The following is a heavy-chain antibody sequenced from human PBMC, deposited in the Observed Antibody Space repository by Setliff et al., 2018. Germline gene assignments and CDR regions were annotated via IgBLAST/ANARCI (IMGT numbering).Heavy chain of an antibody. D-gene: IGHD1-1*01. CDR3: AREAPGYAFDI. J-gene: IGHJ3*02. Sequence: SETLSLTCTVSGGSISSGNYYWSWIRQPAGKGLEWIGRVYTTGSTNFNPSLKSRVTISLDTSKNQFSLKLSSVTAADTAVYYCAREAPGYAFDIWGQGTMVTVSS. CDR1: GGSISSGNYY. CDR2: VYTTGST. V-gene: IGHV4-61*02.